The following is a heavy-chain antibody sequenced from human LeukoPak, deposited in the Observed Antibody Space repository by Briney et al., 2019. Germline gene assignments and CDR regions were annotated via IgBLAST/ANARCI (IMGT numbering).Heavy chain of an antibody. D-gene: IGHD6-13*01. CDR1: GYTFTSYY. J-gene: IGHJ4*02. Sequence: ASVKVSCKASGYTFTSYYMHWVRQAPGQGLEWMGITNPSGGSTTYAQKFQGRVTVTMDTSTSTVYMELSSLRSEDTAMYYCARRGYSSSWYPYFDYWGQGTLVTVSS. CDR2: TNPSGGST. V-gene: IGHV1-46*01. CDR3: ARRGYSSSWYPYFDY.